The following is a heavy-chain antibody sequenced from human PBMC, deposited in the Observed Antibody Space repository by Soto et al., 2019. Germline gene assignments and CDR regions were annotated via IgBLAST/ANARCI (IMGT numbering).Heavy chain of an antibody. CDR1: GFTFSSYW. D-gene: IGHD6-19*01. Sequence: VQLVESGGGLVQPGGSLRLSCAASGFTFSSYWMHWVRQAPGKGLVWVSRINSVGSSTSYADSVKGRFTISRDNAKNTLYLQMNSLRAEDTAVYYCARELRIAVAGFDYWGQGTLVTVSS. CDR3: ARELRIAVAGFDY. CDR2: INSVGSST. V-gene: IGHV3-74*01. J-gene: IGHJ4*02.